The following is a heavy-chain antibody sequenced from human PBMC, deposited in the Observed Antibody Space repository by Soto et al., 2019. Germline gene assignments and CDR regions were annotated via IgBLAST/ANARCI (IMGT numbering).Heavy chain of an antibody. CDR3: AREHTYDAFDI. J-gene: IGHJ3*02. V-gene: IGHV3-48*03. CDR2: ISVSGSTM. CDR1: GFTFSSYE. D-gene: IGHD2-8*01. Sequence: PVGSLRLSCAASGFTFSSYEMNWVRQAPGKGLEWVSSISVSGSTMYYADSVKGRFTISRDNAKNSLYLQMNSLRAEDTAVYYCAREHTYDAFDIWGQGTMVTRLL.